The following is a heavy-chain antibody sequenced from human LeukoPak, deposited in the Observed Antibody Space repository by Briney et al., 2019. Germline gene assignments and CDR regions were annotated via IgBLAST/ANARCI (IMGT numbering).Heavy chain of an antibody. J-gene: IGHJ4*02. CDR3: ARDRYYDILTGLLQY. D-gene: IGHD3-9*01. V-gene: IGHV1-46*01. CDR1: GYAFTSYY. Sequence: ASVKVSCKASGYAFTSYYMHWVRQAPGQGLGWMGIINPSGGSTSYAQKFQGRVTMTRDTSTSTVYMELSSLRSEDTAVYYCARDRYYDILTGLLQYWGQGTLVTVSS. CDR2: INPSGGST.